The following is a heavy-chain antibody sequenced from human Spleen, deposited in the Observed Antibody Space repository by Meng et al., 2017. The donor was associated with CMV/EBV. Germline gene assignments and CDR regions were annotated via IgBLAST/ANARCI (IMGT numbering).Heavy chain of an antibody. CDR1: SVSSGRYH. CDR2: VDYSGST. CDR3: ARGVAYNWNYDSGYFDS. Sequence: SVSSGRYHWSWIRQPPGRELEWIGYVDYSGSTNYSPSLKSRVTISVDTSKNEFSLKLTSVTAADTAVYYCARGVAYNWNYDSGYFDSWGPGTLVTVSS. D-gene: IGHD1-7*01. J-gene: IGHJ4*02. V-gene: IGHV4-61*01.